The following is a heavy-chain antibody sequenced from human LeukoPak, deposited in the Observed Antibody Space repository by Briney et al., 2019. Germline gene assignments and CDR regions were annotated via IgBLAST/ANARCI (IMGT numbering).Heavy chain of an antibody. CDR3: TQSPYITVALK. CDR1: GFTFGDYA. V-gene: IGHV3-49*03. CDR2: IRSKVYGGTT. J-gene: IGHJ4*02. D-gene: IGHD6-19*01. Sequence: EPGGSLRLSCTASGFTFGDYAMSWFRQAPGKGLEWVSFIRSKVYGGTTEYATSVKGRFTISRDDSKSIAYLQMNNLKTEDTAVYYCTQSPYITVALKWGQGTLVTVSS.